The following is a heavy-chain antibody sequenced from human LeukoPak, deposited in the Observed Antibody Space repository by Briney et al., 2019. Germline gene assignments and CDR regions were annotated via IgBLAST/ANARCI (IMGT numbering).Heavy chain of an antibody. CDR1: GGSISSGSYY. D-gene: IGHD5-18*01. V-gene: IGHV4-61*02. J-gene: IGHJ4*02. CDR2: IYTSGST. Sequence: SETLSLTCTVSGGSISSGSYYWSWIRQPAGKGLEWIGRIYTSGSTNYNSSLKSRVTISVDTSKNQFSLKLSSVTAAGTAVYYCARAVDTAMVLDYWGQGTLVTVSS. CDR3: ARAVDTAMVLDY.